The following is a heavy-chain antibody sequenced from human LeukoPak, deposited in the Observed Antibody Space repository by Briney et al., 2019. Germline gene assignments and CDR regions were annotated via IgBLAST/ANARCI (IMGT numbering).Heavy chain of an antibody. V-gene: IGHV3-21*04. CDR2: ISSSSSSYI. J-gene: IGHJ3*02. CDR3: AKEDMVRGVIGGVGAFDI. CDR1: GFTFSSYS. D-gene: IGHD3-10*01. Sequence: PGGSLRLSCAASGFTFSSYSMNWVRQAPGKGLEWVSSISSSSSSYIYYADSVKGRFTISRDNAKNSLYLQMNSLRAEDTAVYYCAKEDMVRGVIGGVGAFDIWGQGTMVTVSS.